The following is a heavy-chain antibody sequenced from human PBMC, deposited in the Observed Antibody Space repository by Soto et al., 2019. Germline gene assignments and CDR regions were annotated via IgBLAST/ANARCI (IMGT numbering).Heavy chain of an antibody. CDR3: ARLPTMVRGVIRYYYYIDV. Sequence: SETLSLTCTVSGGSISSYYWSWIRQPPGKGLEWIGYIYYSGSTNYNPSLKSRVTISVDTSKNQFSLKLSSVTAADTAVYYCARLPTMVRGVIRYYYYIDVWGKGTTVTVSS. CDR1: GGSISSYY. D-gene: IGHD3-10*01. V-gene: IGHV4-59*01. J-gene: IGHJ6*03. CDR2: IYYSGST.